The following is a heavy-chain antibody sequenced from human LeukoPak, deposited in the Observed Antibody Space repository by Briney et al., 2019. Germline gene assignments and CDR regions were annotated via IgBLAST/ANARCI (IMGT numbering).Heavy chain of an antibody. J-gene: IGHJ4*02. V-gene: IGHV4-59*01. D-gene: IGHD6-13*01. Sequence: SETLSLTCTVSGGSIGLYHWSWIRQPPGKGLEWIGYIYHSGSTEYNPSLKSRVTISVDTSKKQFSLKLSSVTAADTAVYYCARGYSSSWNYFDYWGQGTLVSVSS. CDR1: GGSIGLYH. CDR2: IYHSGST. CDR3: ARGYSSSWNYFDY.